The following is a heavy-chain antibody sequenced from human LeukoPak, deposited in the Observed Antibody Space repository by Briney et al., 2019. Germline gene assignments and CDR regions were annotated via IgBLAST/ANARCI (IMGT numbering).Heavy chain of an antibody. CDR1: GDSVSSNSAT. D-gene: IGHD5-18*01. J-gene: IGHJ4*02. CDR3: ARDKGGGVDTALAY. Sequence: SQTLSLTCAISGDSVSSNSATWNWIRQSPSRGLEWLGRTYYSCKRYNNYAVSVKSRITIIPDTSNNQFSLQLNPVTPEDTVVYYCARDKGGGVDTALAYWGQGTLVTVSS. V-gene: IGHV6-1*01. CDR2: TYYSCKRYN.